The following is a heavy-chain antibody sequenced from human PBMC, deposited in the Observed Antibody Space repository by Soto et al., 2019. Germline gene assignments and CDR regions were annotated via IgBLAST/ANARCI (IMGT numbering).Heavy chain of an antibody. J-gene: IGHJ4*02. CDR3: AKDSPVADY. CDR2: ISYDGSNK. D-gene: IGHD6-19*01. Sequence: PGGSLRLSXAASGFTFSHYGMHWVRQAPGKGLEWVAVISYDGSNKYYADSVKGRFTISRDDSKNTLYLQMNSLRTEDTALYYCAKDSPVADYWGQGTLVTVSS. V-gene: IGHV3-30*18. CDR1: GFTFSHYG.